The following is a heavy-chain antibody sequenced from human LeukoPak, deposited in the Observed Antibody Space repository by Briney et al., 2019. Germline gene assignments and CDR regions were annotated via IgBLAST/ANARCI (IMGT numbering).Heavy chain of an antibody. V-gene: IGHV7-4-1*02. J-gene: IGHJ5*02. CDR2: INTNTGNP. Sequence: ASVKVSCKASGGTFSSYAISWVRQAPGQGLEWMGLINTNTGNPMYAQGFTGRFVFSLDTSVSTAYLQISSLKADDTAVYYCARDDSSWYPPYLWGQGTLVTVSS. D-gene: IGHD6-13*01. CDR1: GGTFSSYA. CDR3: ARDDSSWYPPYL.